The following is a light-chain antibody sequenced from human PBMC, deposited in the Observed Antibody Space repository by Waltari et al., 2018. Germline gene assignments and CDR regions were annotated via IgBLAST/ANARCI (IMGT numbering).Light chain of an antibody. Sequence: EIVMMQSPATLSVSPGERATLSCRASQSINSNLAWYQQKPGQAPRLLIFGASTRATGFPARFSCSGSGTEFTLTISSLQSEDFAVYYCQQYHNWPRTFGQGTKVEIK. CDR3: QQYHNWPRT. J-gene: IGKJ1*01. V-gene: IGKV3D-15*01. CDR2: GAS. CDR1: QSINSN.